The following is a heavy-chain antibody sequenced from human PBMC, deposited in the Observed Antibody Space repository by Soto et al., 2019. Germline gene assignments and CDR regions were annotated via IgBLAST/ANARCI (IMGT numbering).Heavy chain of an antibody. J-gene: IGHJ4*02. Sequence: QVQLLQSGAEVKKPGASVKVSCKVSGHTLTELSMHWVRQAPGRVLVWMGGFDPEDGETIFAQKFQGRVIMTEDTSTDSTYMVLTSLRSEETAVYYWAAGGTRWLHSPFDYWGQGTLVTISS. D-gene: IGHD1-1*01. CDR1: GHTLTELS. CDR2: FDPEDGET. V-gene: IGHV1-24*01. CDR3: AAGGTRWLHSPFDY.